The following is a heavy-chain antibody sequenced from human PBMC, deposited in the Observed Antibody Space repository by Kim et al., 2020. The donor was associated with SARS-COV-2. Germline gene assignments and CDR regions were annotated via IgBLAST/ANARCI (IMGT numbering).Heavy chain of an antibody. V-gene: IGHV1-46*01. CDR1: GYTFTSYY. CDR2: INPSGGST. J-gene: IGHJ6*02. CDR3: ARGSGDPYGYYYYGMDV. D-gene: IGHD1-26*01. Sequence: ASVKVSCKASGYTFTSYYMHWVRQAPGQGLEWMGIINPSGGSTSYAQKFQGRVTMTRDTSTSTVYMELSSLRSEDTAVYYCARGSGDPYGYYYYGMDVWGQGTTVTVSS.